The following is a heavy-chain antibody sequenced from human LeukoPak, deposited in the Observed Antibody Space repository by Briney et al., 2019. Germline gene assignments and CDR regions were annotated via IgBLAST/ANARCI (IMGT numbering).Heavy chain of an antibody. J-gene: IGHJ4*02. CDR3: ARGVVPAAPFDY. CDR1: GGSISSGVYY. CDR2: IYYSGSP. Sequence: PSETLSLTCTVSGGSISSGVYYWSWIRQHPGKGLEWIGYIYYSGSPYYNPSLKSRVTISVDTSKNQFSLKLSSVTAADTAVYYCARGVVPAAPFDYWGQGTLVTVSS. V-gene: IGHV4-31*03. D-gene: IGHD2-2*01.